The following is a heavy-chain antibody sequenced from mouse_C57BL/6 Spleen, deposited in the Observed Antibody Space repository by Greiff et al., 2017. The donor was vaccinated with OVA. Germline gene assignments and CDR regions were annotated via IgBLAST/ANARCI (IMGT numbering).Heavy chain of an antibody. Sequence: QVQLKQSGPELVKPGASVKISCKASGYAFSSSWMNWVKQRPGKGLEWIGRIYPGDGDTNYNGKFKGKATLTADKSSSTAYMQLSSLTSEDSAVYFCAREGPNYYGSSYYFDYWGQGTTLTVSS. CDR1: GYAFSSSW. CDR2: IYPGDGDT. J-gene: IGHJ2*01. V-gene: IGHV1-82*01. D-gene: IGHD1-1*01. CDR3: AREGPNYYGSSYYFDY.